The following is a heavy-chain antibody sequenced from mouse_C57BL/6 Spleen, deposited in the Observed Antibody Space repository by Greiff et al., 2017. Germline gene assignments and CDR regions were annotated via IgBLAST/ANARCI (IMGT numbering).Heavy chain of an antibody. Sequence: QVQLQQSGAELARPGASVKLSCKASGYTFTSYGISWVKQRPGQGLEWIGEIYPRSGNTYYNEKFKGKATLTADKSSSTAYMELRSLTSEDSAVYFCARSSDYYAMDYWGQGTSVTVSS. CDR1: GYTFTSYG. CDR3: ARSSDYYAMDY. J-gene: IGHJ4*01. V-gene: IGHV1-81*01. CDR2: IYPRSGNT.